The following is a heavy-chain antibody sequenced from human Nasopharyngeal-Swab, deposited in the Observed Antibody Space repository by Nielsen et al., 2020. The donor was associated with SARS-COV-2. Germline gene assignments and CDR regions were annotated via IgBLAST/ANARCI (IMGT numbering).Heavy chain of an antibody. CDR2: ISSSSSTI. V-gene: IGHV3-48*01. CDR3: ARDAPAHYGAFY. Sequence: GESLKISCAASGFTFSSYSMNWVRQAPGKGLEWVSYISSSSSTIYYADSVKGRFSISRDSSKNTLYLQMDSLRGEDTAAYYCARDAPAHYGAFYWGRGTLVTVSS. D-gene: IGHD4-17*01. CDR1: GFTFSSYS. J-gene: IGHJ4*02.